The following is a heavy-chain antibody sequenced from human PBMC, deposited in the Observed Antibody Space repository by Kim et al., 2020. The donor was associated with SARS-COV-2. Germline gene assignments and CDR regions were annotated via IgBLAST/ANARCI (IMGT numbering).Heavy chain of an antibody. Sequence: GGSLRLSCAASGFTFSSYSMNWVRQAPGKGLEWVSSISSSSSYIYYADSVKGRFTISRDNAKNSLYLQMNSLRAEDTAVYYCARDFPDRISKAAGDYWGQGTLVTVSS. V-gene: IGHV3-21*01. D-gene: IGHD2-15*01. CDR1: GFTFSSYS. J-gene: IGHJ4*02. CDR2: ISSSSSYI. CDR3: ARDFPDRISKAAGDY.